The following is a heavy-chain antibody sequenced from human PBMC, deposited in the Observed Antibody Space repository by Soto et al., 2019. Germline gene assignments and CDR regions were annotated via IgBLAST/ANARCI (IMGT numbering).Heavy chain of an antibody. J-gene: IGHJ6*02. CDR3: ARTITMVRGVIITLDDYYGMDV. CDR1: GYTFTSYA. Sequence: GASVRVSCKASGYTFTSYAMHWVRQAPGQRLAWMGWINAGNGNTKYSQKFQRRVTITRDTSASTDYMELSSLRSEDTAVYYCARTITMVRGVIITLDDYYGMDVWGQGTTVTVSS. CDR2: INAGNGNT. V-gene: IGHV1-3*01. D-gene: IGHD3-10*01.